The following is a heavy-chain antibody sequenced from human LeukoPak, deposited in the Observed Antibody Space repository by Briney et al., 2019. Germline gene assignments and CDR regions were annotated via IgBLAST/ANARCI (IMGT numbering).Heavy chain of an antibody. D-gene: IGHD1-14*01. CDR1: GFSFSTYS. CDR3: ARVGPWVNPDYYYYYMDV. CDR2: ISYDGSNK. J-gene: IGHJ6*03. V-gene: IGHV3-30*03. Sequence: PGGSLRLSCAASGFSFSTYSMSWVRQAPGKGLEWVAVISYDGSNKYYADSVKGRFTISRDNSKNTLYLQMNSLRAEDTAVYYCARVGPWVNPDYYYYYMDVWGKGTTVTVSS.